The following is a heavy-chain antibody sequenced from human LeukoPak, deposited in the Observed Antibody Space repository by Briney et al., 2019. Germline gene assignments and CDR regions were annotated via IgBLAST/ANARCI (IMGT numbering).Heavy chain of an antibody. CDR1: GGTFSSYA. CDR2: INPSGGST. J-gene: IGHJ4*02. CDR3: ASSDYYDSSGSPQN. V-gene: IGHV1-46*01. Sequence: ASVKVSCKASGGTFSSYAISWVRQAPGQGLEWMGIINPSGGSTSYAQKFQGRVTMTRDTSTSTVYMELSSLRSEDTAVYYCASSDYYDSSGSPQNWGQGTLVTVSS. D-gene: IGHD3-22*01.